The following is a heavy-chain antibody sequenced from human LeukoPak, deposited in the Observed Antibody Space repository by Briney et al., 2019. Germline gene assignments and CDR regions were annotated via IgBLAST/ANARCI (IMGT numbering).Heavy chain of an antibody. CDR2: ISAYNGNT. CDR3: ARDDRTYYYDSSGYSIVFSRVWFDP. Sequence: GASVKVSCKASGYSFTSYGISWVGQAPGQGLEWMGWISAYNGNTNYAQKLQGRDTMTTDTSTSTAYMELRSLRSDDTAVYYCARDDRTYYYDSSGYSIVFSRVWFDPWGQGTLVTVSS. J-gene: IGHJ5*02. D-gene: IGHD3-22*01. V-gene: IGHV1-18*01. CDR1: GYSFTSYG.